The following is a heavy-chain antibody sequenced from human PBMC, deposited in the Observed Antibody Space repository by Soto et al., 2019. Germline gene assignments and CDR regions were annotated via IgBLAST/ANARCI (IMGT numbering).Heavy chain of an antibody. CDR1: GGSITSDNYY. D-gene: IGHD4-17*01. Sequence: SETLSLTCTVSGGSITSDNYYWGWIRQPPGKGLEWIGTIYYSGSTYYNPALKGRVTISVDTSKNQFSLKLSSVTATDTGVYYCASHRTTVTTPFDCWGQGIVVTVSS. V-gene: IGHV4-39*01. J-gene: IGHJ4*02. CDR2: IYYSGST. CDR3: ASHRTTVTTPFDC.